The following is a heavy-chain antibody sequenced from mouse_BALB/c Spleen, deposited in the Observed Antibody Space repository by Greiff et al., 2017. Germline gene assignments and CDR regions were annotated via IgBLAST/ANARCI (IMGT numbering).Heavy chain of an antibody. Sequence: EVKLVESGGGLVQPGGSRKLSCAASGFTFSSFGMHWVRQAPEKGLEWVAYISSGSSTIYYADTVKDRFTISRDNPKNTLFLQMTSLRSEDTAMYYCAREGGYYYAMDYWGQGTSVTVSS. CDR2: ISSGSSTI. J-gene: IGHJ4*01. CDR1: GFTFSSFG. V-gene: IGHV5-17*02. CDR3: AREGGYYYAMDY.